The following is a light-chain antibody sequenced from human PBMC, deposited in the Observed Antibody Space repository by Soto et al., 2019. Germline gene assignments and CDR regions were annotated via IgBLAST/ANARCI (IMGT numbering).Light chain of an antibody. Sequence: QSALTKPASMSGSPGQSITISCTGTSSDVGDSNYVSWYQQHPGKVPKLMIYEVTYRPSGVSNRFSGSKSGNTASLTISGLQAEDEADYYCSSYTTSSTYVFGTGTKLTVL. CDR2: EVT. V-gene: IGLV2-14*01. J-gene: IGLJ1*01. CDR3: SSYTTSSTYV. CDR1: SSDVGDSNY.